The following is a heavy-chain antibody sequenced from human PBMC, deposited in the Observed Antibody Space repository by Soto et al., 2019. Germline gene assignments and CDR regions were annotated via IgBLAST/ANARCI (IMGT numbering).Heavy chain of an antibody. Sequence: SETLSLTCAVYGGSFSGYYWSWIRQPPGKGLEWIGEINHSGSTNYHPSLKSRVTISVDTSKNQFSLKLSSVAAANTAVYYCASSVSSRGGVFDYWGQGTLVTVSS. CDR1: GGSFSGYY. V-gene: IGHV4-34*01. CDR2: INHSGST. J-gene: IGHJ4*02. CDR3: ASSVSSRGGVFDY. D-gene: IGHD2-8*01.